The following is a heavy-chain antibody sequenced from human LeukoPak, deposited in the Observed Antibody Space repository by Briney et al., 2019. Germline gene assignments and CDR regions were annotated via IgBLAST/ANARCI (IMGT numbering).Heavy chain of an antibody. J-gene: IGHJ4*02. CDR1: GYTFTSYA. D-gene: IGHD5-18*01. CDR3: ARGRYSYGPLYYFDY. CDR2: INAGNGNT. Sequence: ASVKVSCKASGYTFTSYAMHWVRQAPGQRLEWMGWINAGNGNTKYSQKFQGRVTITRDTSASTAYMELSSLRSEDTAVYYCARGRYSYGPLYYFDYWGQGTLVTVSS. V-gene: IGHV1-3*01.